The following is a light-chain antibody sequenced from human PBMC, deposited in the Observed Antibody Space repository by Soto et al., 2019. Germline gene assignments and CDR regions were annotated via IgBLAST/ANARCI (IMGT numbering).Light chain of an antibody. CDR3: QQYNNWPRT. Sequence: EIVLTQSPATLSLSPGERATLSCRASQSVTNYLAWYQQKPGQAPSLLIYGASNRATGIPARFSGSGSGTEFTLTINSLQSEDFAVYYCQQYNNWPRTFGQGTKVDIK. J-gene: IGKJ1*01. CDR1: QSVTNY. V-gene: IGKV3D-15*01. CDR2: GAS.